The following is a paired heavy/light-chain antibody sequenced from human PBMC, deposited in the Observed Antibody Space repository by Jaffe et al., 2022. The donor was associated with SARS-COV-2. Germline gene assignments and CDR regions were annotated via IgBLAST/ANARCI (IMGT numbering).Light chain of an antibody. CDR2: GAS. CDR1: QSVSSSY. V-gene: IGKV3-20*01. J-gene: IGKJ5*01. CDR3: QQYSNSPIT. Sequence: EIVLTQSPGTLSLSPGERATLSCRASQSVSSSYLAWYQQKPGQAPRLLIYGASSRATGIPDRFSGSGSGTDFTLTISRLEPEDFAVYSCQQYSNSPITFGQGTRLEIK.
Heavy chain of an antibody. CDR3: ARLEYDVLTGFSHPYYFKY. CDR2: IYYSGST. D-gene: IGHD3-9*01. Sequence: QLQLQESGPGLVKPSETLSLTCTVSGGSIRSSSCYWGWIRQPPGKGLEWIGSIYYSGSTYYNPSLKSRVTISLDTSKNQFSLRLSSVTAADTAVYYCARLEYDVLTGFSHPYYFKYWGQGTLVTVSS. CDR1: GGSIRSSSCY. J-gene: IGHJ4*02. V-gene: IGHV4-39*01.